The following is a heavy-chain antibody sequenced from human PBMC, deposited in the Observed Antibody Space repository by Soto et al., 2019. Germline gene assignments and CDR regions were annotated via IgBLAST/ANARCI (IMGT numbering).Heavy chain of an antibody. V-gene: IGHV4-39*01. J-gene: IGHJ5*02. D-gene: IGHD6-19*01. CDR1: RGSINSSSYF. CDR2: IYYSGST. CDR3: ARHYSSGSRNWFDP. Sequence: QLQLQESGPGLVKPSETLSLTCSVSRGSINSSSYFWGWVRQPPGKGLEWIGSIYYSGSTYYNPSLRSRVTISVDTSKNQFSLKLSSVTAADTAVFYCARHYSSGSRNWFDPWGQGTLVTVSS.